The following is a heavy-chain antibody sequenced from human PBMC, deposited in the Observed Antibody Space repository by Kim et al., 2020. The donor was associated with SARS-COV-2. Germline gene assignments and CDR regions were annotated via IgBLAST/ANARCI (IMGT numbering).Heavy chain of an antibody. CDR3: AGISGYYFAFDI. CDR1: GGSISSSSYY. CDR2: IYYSGST. V-gene: IGHV4-39*07. Sequence: SETLSLTCTVSGGSISSSSYYWGWIRQPPGKGLEWIGSIYYSGSTYYNPSLKSRVTISVDTSKNQFSLKLSSVTAADTAVYYCAGISGYYFAFDIWGQGTMVTVSS. D-gene: IGHD3-22*01. J-gene: IGHJ3*02.